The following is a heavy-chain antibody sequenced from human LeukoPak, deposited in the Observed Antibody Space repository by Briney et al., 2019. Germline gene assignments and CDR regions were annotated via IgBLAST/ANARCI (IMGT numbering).Heavy chain of an antibody. D-gene: IGHD3-22*01. CDR2: IYHSGST. CDR3: ARATTYYYDSSGYPASYYFDY. J-gene: IGHJ4*02. CDR1: GGSISSGGYS. Sequence: SETLSHTCAVSGGSISSGGYSWSWIRQPPGKGLEWIGYIYHSGSTYYNPSLKSRVTISVDRSKNQFSLKLSSVTAADTAVYYCARATTYYYDSSGYPASYYFDYWGQGTLVTVSS. V-gene: IGHV4-30-2*01.